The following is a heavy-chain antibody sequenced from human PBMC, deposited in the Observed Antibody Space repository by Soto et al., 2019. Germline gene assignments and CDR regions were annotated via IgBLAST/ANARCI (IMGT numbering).Heavy chain of an antibody. Sequence: EVQLVESGGGLVKPGESLRLSCAPSGFTFNNAWMSWVRQAPGKGLEWVGRIKSKTDGGTTDYAAPVKGRFTISRDDSKNTLYLQMNSLKTADTAVYYCTTDRCSSISCSDYWGQGTLVTVSS. CDR1: GFTFNNAW. V-gene: IGHV3-15*01. J-gene: IGHJ4*02. CDR3: TTDRCSSISCSDY. CDR2: IKSKTDGGTT. D-gene: IGHD2-2*01.